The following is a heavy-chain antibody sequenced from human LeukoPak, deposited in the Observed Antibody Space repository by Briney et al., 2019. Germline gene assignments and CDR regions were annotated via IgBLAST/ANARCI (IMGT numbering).Heavy chain of an antibody. CDR1: GYTFTSYD. Sequence: ASVKVSCKASGYTFTSYDINWVRQATGQGLEWMGWMNPNSGNTGYAQKFQGRVTITRNTSISTAYMELSSLRSEDTAVYYCARSGRGTASDAFDIWGQGTMVTVSS. V-gene: IGHV1-8*03. CDR3: ARSGRGTASDAFDI. CDR2: MNPNSGNT. D-gene: IGHD1-1*01. J-gene: IGHJ3*02.